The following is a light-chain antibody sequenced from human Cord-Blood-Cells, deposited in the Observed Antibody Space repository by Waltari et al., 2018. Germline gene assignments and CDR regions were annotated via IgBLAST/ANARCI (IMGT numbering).Light chain of an antibody. CDR1: SGSIASNY. CDR2: ESN. V-gene: IGLV6-57*01. J-gene: IGLJ2*01. Sequence: NFMLTQPHSVSESPGKTVTISCTRSSGSIASNYVQWYQQRPGSSPTTVIYESNQRPSGFPDRFSGTIDSSSNSASLTISGLTSEYAAVYYCQSYDSSIVVFGGGTKLTVL. CDR3: QSYDSSIVV.